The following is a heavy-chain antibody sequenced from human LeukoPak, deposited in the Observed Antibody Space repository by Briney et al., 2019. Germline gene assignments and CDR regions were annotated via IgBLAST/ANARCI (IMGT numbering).Heavy chain of an antibody. CDR1: GYTFTSYY. D-gene: IGHD2-15*01. Sequence: ASVKVSCKASGYTFTSYYMHWVRQAPGQGLEWMGIINPSGGSTSYAQKFQGRVTMTSETATSTVYMELSSLRSEDTAVYYCARALYCSGGSCDNRAFDIWGQGTMLSVSS. CDR2: INPSGGST. CDR3: ARALYCSGGSCDNRAFDI. J-gene: IGHJ3*02. V-gene: IGHV1-46*01.